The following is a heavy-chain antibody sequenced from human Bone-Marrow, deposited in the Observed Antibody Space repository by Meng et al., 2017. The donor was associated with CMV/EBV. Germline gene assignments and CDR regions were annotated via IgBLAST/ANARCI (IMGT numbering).Heavy chain of an antibody. J-gene: IGHJ6*02. CDR2: MNPNSGNT. Sequence: ASVKVSCKASGYTFPSYDINWVRQATGQGLEWMGWMNPNSGNTGYAQKFQGRVTITRNTSISTAYMELSSLRSEDTAVYYCARGCTNGVSSIFYYYYGMDVWGQGTTVTVSS. CDR1: GYTFPSYD. D-gene: IGHD2-8*01. CDR3: ARGCTNGVSSIFYYYYGMDV. V-gene: IGHV1-8*03.